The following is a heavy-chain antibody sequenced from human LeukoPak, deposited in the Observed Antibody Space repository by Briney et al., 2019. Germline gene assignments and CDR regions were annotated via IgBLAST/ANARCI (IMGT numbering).Heavy chain of an antibody. CDR2: ITGGTTWT. D-gene: IGHD3-10*02. CDR3: ARELVSSGTGYFDL. V-gene: IGHV3-23*01. J-gene: IGHJ2*01. CDR1: GFTFGNFG. Sequence: PGGSLRLSCEASGFTFGNFGMTWVRQAPGKGLQWVSGITGGTTWTYYAASVKGRFTVSRDNYQNTLHLQMNSLRADDTAVYYCARELVSSGTGYFDLWGRGTLVTVSS.